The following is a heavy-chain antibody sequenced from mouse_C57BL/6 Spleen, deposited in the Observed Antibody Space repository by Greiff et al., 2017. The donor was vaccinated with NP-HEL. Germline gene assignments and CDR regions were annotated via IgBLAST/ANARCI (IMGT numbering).Heavy chain of an antibody. D-gene: IGHD2-10*02. CDR3: TRLREYGNYGMDY. J-gene: IGHJ4*01. V-gene: IGHV1-15*01. CDR2: IDPETGGT. CDR1: GYTFTDYE. Sequence: QVQLQQSGAELVRPGASVTLSCKASGYTFTDYEMHWVKQTPVHGLEWIGAIDPETGGTAYNQKFKGKAILTADKSSSTAYMELRSLTSEDSAGYYCTRLREYGNYGMDYWGQGTSVTVSS.